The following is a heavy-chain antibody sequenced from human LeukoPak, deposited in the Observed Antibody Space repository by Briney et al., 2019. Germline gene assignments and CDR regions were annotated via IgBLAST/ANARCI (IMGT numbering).Heavy chain of an antibody. V-gene: IGHV3-9*03. D-gene: IGHD1-7*01. CDR2: ISWNSGSI. CDR3: AKDLYNWNYGAFDI. Sequence: GGSLRLSCAASGFTFDDYAMHWVRQAPGKGLEWVSGISWNSGSIGYADSVKDRFTISRDNAKNSLYLQMNSLRAEDMALCYCAKDLYNWNYGAFDIWGQGTMVTVSS. CDR1: GFTFDDYA. J-gene: IGHJ3*02.